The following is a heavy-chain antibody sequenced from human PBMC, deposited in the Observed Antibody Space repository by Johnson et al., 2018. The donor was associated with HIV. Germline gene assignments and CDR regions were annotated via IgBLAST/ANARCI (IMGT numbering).Heavy chain of an antibody. CDR2: ISSSGSTI. V-gene: IGHV3-11*04. CDR1: GFTVSRNY. D-gene: IGHD7-27*01. Sequence: QVQLVESGGGLVQPGGSLRLACAASGFTVSRNYMSWVRQAPGKGLEWVSYISSSGSTIYYADSVKGRFTISRDNAKNSLYLQMNSLRAEDTAVYYCARERRANWDPNDACDIWGQGTMVTVSS. J-gene: IGHJ3*02. CDR3: ARERRANWDPNDACDI.